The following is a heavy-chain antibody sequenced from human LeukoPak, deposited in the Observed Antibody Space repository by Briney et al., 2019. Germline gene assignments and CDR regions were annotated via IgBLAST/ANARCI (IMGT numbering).Heavy chain of an antibody. CDR3: ARGHMVRGVIIFDY. Sequence: SVKVSCKASGGTFSSYGINWVRQAPGQGLEWMGGIIPIFGTANYAQKFQGRVTITADESTSTAYMELSSLRSEDTAVYYCARGHMVRGVIIFDYWGQGTLVTVSS. V-gene: IGHV1-69*01. CDR1: GGTFSSYG. CDR2: IIPIFGTA. J-gene: IGHJ4*02. D-gene: IGHD3-10*01.